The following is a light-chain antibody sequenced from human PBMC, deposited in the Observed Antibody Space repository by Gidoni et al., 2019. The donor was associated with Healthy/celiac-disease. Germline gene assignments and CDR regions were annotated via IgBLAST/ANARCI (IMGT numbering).Light chain of an antibody. CDR2: KAS. Sequence: ITCRDSQSISSWLAWYQQKPGKAPKLLIYKASSLESGVPSRFSGSGSGTEFTLTISSLQPDAFATYYCQQYNSYPWTFXXXTKVEIK. CDR3: QQYNSYPWT. J-gene: IGKJ1*01. V-gene: IGKV1-5*03. CDR1: QSISSW.